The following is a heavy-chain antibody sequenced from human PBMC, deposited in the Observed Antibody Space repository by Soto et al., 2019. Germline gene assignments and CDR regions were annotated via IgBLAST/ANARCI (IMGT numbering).Heavy chain of an antibody. CDR1: GGSISSGGYY. J-gene: IGHJ6*03. V-gene: IGHV4-31*03. CDR3: ARGEDGIAAAGYYYYYMDV. CDR2: IYYSGST. Sequence: SETLSLTCTVSGGSISSGGYYWSWIRQHPGKGLEWIGYIYYSGSTYYNPSLKSRVTISVDTSKNQFSLKLSSVTAADTAVYYCARGEDGIAAAGYYYYYMDVWGKGTTVTVSS. D-gene: IGHD6-13*01.